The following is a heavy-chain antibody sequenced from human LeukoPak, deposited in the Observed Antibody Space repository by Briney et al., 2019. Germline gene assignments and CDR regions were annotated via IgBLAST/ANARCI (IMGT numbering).Heavy chain of an antibody. D-gene: IGHD3-16*01. CDR3: AREPTVTTFGY. Sequence: GGSLRLSCAASGFTFSSYSMNWVRQAPGKGLEWVSSISSSSSYTYYADSVKGRFTISGDNAKNSLYLQMNSLRAEDTAVYYCAREPTVTTFGYWGQGTLVTVSS. V-gene: IGHV3-21*01. CDR2: ISSSSSYT. CDR1: GFTFSSYS. J-gene: IGHJ4*02.